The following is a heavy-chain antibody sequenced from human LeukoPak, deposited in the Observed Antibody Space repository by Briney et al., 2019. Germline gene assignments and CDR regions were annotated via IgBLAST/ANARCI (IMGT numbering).Heavy chain of an antibody. CDR3: ARDNSVDILTGYYVQYYYYGMDV. J-gene: IGHJ6*02. Sequence: PGGALRLSCAAPGFTFSSYSMNWVRQAPGKGLGWVSSISSSSSYIYYADSVKGRFTISRDNAKNSLYLQMNSLRAEDTAVYYCARDNSVDILTGYYVQYYYYGMDVWGQGTTVTVSS. V-gene: IGHV3-21*01. CDR1: GFTFSSYS. D-gene: IGHD3-9*01. CDR2: ISSSSSYI.